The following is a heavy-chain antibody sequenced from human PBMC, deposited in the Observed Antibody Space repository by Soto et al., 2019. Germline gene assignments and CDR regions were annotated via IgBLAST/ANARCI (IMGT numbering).Heavy chain of an antibody. D-gene: IGHD6-13*01. V-gene: IGHV1-2*04. CDR3: ARDGIAAAGTVYYYYYMDV. CDR2: INPNSGGT. Sequence: QVQLVQSGAEVKKPGASVKVSCKASGYTFTGYYMHWVRQAPGQGLEWMGWINPNSGGTNYAQKFQGWVPMTRDTSISTAYMELSRLRSDDTAVYYCARDGIAAAGTVYYYYYMDVWGKGTTVTVSS. CDR1: GYTFTGYY. J-gene: IGHJ6*03.